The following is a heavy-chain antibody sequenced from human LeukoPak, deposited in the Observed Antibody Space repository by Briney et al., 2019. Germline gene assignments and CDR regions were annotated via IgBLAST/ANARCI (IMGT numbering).Heavy chain of an antibody. V-gene: IGHV3-53*01. CDR3: ARGVEPLAANTLAY. D-gene: IGHD1-14*01. J-gene: IGHJ4*02. CDR2: LYSDGNT. Sequence: GGSLRLSCAASGFTVITNDMTWVRQAPGKGLQWVSVLYSDGNTKYADSVQGRFTISRDNSKNTLYLEMNSLGPDDTAVYYCARGVEPLAANTLAYWGQGTLVTVSS. CDR1: GFTVITND.